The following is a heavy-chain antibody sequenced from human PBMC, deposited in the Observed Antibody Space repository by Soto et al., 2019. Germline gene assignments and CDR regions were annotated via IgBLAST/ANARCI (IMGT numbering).Heavy chain of an antibody. CDR1: GFTFGDYA. D-gene: IGHD2-15*01. V-gene: IGHV3-49*03. CDR3: TRVQELLWRATTLL. CDR2: IRSKAYGGTT. Sequence: AGGSLRLSCTASGFTFGDYAMSWFRQAPGKGLEWVGFIRSKAYGGTTEYAASVKGRFTISRDDSKSIAYLQMNSLKTEDTAVYYCTRVQELLWRATTLLGGQGTLVTVSS. J-gene: IGHJ4*02.